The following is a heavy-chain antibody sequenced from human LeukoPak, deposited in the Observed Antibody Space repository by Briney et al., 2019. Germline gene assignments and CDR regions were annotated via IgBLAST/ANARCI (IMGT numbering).Heavy chain of an antibody. CDR2: ISDSGART. D-gene: IGHD4-17*01. CDR3: AKENFGANYFDY. J-gene: IGHJ4*02. Sequence: SGGSLRLSCEASGFTFNSHAMSWVRQSPGEGLEWVSAISDSGARTYYADSVRGRFTISRDNFKNILYLHLNSPRAEDTAVYYCAKENFGANYFDYWGQGSLVTVSA. V-gene: IGHV3-23*01. CDR1: GFTFNSHA.